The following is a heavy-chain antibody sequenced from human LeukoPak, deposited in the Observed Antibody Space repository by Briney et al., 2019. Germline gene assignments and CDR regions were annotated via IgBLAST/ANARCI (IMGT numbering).Heavy chain of an antibody. J-gene: IGHJ4*02. Sequence: GGSLRLSCKASGFTFSSYWMHWVRQAPGQGLVWVSRINSDGSSTSYADSVKGRFTISRDNAKNTLYLQMNSLRAEDTAVYYCARGGGNDYGDYGGQGTPVTVPS. CDR3: ARGGGNDYGDY. CDR1: GFTFSSYW. CDR2: INSDGSST. V-gene: IGHV3-74*01.